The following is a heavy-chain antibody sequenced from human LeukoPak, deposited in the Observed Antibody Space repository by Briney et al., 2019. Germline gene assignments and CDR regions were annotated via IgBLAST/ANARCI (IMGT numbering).Heavy chain of an antibody. CDR3: AKEYSAPRVHWFDP. J-gene: IGHJ5*02. D-gene: IGHD5-18*01. Sequence: GGSLRLSCAASGFTFSDYYMSWVRQAPGKGLEWVSAISGSGGSTYYADSVKGRFTISRDNSKNTLYLQMNSLRAEDTAVYYCAKEYSAPRVHWFDPWGQGTLVTVSS. V-gene: IGHV3-23*01. CDR1: GFTFSDYY. CDR2: ISGSGGST.